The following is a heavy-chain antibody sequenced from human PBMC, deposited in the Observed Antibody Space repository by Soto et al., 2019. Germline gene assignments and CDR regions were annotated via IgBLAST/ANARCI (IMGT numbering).Heavy chain of an antibody. CDR3: AKKTLVLGVTYFDY. CDR2: ISNSGGTT. V-gene: IGHV3-23*01. CDR1: GFSFSTFG. Sequence: GGSLRLSCAASGFSFSTFGMAWVRQAPGKGLEWVSGISNSGGTTYYADSVKGRFTVTRDSSKNTVSLQLDSLRAEDTAVYYCAKKTLVLGVTYFDYWGQGTLVTVSS. D-gene: IGHD3-10*01. J-gene: IGHJ4*02.